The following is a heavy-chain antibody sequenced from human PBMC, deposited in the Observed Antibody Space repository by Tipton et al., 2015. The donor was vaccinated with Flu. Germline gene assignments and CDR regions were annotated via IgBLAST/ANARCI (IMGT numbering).Heavy chain of an antibody. CDR3: ARDIYVESEGFYGMDV. Sequence: SLRLSCAASGFTVNTYSMNWVRQAPGKGLEWVSSIISGNSFMYYADSVKGRFTISRDNAKNSLYLQMNSLRGEDTAVYYCARDIYVESEGFYGMDVWGQGTPVTVSS. D-gene: IGHD2-15*01. J-gene: IGHJ6*02. CDR2: IISGNSFM. V-gene: IGHV3-21*01. CDR1: GFTVNTYS.